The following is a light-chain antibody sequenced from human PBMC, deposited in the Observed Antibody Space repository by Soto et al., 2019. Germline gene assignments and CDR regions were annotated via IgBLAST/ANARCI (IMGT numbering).Light chain of an antibody. CDR2: DNN. V-gene: IGLV1-51*01. CDR3: GTWDSSLSAVV. Sequence: QSVLTQPPSVSAAPGQTVTISCSGSSSNIGYNYVSWYQQLPGTAPKLLIYDNNKRPSGIPDRFSGSKSGTSATLGITGLQTGDEADYYCGTWDSSLSAVVFGGGTKLTVL. J-gene: IGLJ2*01. CDR1: SSNIGYNY.